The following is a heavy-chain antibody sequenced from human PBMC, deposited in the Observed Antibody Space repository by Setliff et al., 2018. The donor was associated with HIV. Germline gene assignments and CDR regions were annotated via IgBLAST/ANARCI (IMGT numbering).Heavy chain of an antibody. D-gene: IGHD4-4*01. J-gene: IGHJ4*02. V-gene: IGHV4-34*01. Sequence: SETLSLTGAVYGGSFSGYYWSWIRQPPGEGLGWIGAINHDRTTNYNPSLKSRVTISVDTSKNQFSLKLSSVTAADTAVYYCARGGNSAYWGQGTLVTVSS. CDR1: GGSFSGYY. CDR3: ARGGNSAY. CDR2: INHDRTT.